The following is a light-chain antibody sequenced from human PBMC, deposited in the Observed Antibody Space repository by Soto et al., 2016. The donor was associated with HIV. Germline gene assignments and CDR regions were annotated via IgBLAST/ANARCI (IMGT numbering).Light chain of an antibody. CDR1: NIGDKS. V-gene: IGLV3-21*02. J-gene: IGLJ1*01. Sequence: SYELTQPPSVSVTPGETARITCGGNNIGDKSVHWYQQKPGQAPVLVVYDNSDRPSGIPERFSGSKTGNTASLSISRVEAGDEADYYCQLWDSTSDHYVFGTGTTVTVL. CDR3: QLWDSTSDHYV. CDR2: DNS.